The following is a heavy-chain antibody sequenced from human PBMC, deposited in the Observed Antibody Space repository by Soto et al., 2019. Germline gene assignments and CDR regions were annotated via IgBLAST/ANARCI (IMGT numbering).Heavy chain of an antibody. CDR1: GGSVSSGSYY. D-gene: IGHD2-15*01. J-gene: IGHJ4*02. CDR3: ARETYCSGGSCYRPFDY. CDR2: IYHGGST. Sequence: PSETLSLTCTVSGGSVSSGSYYWSWIRQPPGKGLEWIGSIYHGGSTNYNPSLKSRVTISVDTTKNQFSLNLSSVTAADTAVYYCARETYCSGGSCYRPFDYWGQGTLVTVSS. V-gene: IGHV4-61*01.